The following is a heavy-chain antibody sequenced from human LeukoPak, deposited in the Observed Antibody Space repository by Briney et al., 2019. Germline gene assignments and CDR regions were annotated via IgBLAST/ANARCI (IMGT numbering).Heavy chain of an antibody. CDR2: IYPGDSDT. D-gene: IGHD3-16*02. Sequence: GESLKISCKGSGYSFTSYWIGWVRQMPGKGLEWMGIIYPGDSDTRYSPSFQGQVTISADKSISTAYLQWSSLKASDTAMYYCASPVGVWGSYRYTLDAFDIWGQGTMVTVSS. V-gene: IGHV5-51*01. CDR1: GYSFTSYW. CDR3: ASPVGVWGSYRYTLDAFDI. J-gene: IGHJ3*02.